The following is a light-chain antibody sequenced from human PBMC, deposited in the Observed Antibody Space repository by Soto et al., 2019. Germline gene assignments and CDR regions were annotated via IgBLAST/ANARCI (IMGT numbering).Light chain of an antibody. V-gene: IGKV1-8*01. CDR1: QGISSY. CDR3: QQYYSYHWT. Sequence: AILVTKSPSSLSASTGCRVTITCRAGQGISSYLAWYQQKPGKAPKLRIYAASTLQSGFPSRFSGSGSGTDFTLTISCLQSKDFATYYCQQYYSYHWTFCQGTKVDSK. CDR2: AAS. J-gene: IGKJ1*01.